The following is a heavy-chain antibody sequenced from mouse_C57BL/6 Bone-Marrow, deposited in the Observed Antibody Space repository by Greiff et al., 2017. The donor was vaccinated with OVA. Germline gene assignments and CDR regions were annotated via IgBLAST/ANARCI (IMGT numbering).Heavy chain of an antibody. CDR1: GYTFTDYE. Sequence: VKLMESGAELVRPGASVTLSCKASGYTFTDYEMHWVKQTPVHGLEWIGAIDPETGGTAYNQKFKGKAILTADKSSSTAYMELRSLTSEDSAVYYCTREEPRRYFDVWGTGTTVTVSS. CDR2: IDPETGGT. CDR3: TREEPRRYFDV. V-gene: IGHV1-15*01. J-gene: IGHJ1*03.